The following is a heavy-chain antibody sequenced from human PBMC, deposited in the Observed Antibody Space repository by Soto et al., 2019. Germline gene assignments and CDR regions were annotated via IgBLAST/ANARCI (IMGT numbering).Heavy chain of an antibody. CDR1: GFTFSSYA. D-gene: IGHD3-22*01. J-gene: IGHJ4*02. CDR3: AKPNSYDSSGYYFDY. CDR2: ISGSGGST. Sequence: GGSLRLSCAASGFTFSSYAMSWVRQAPGKGLEWVSAISGSGGSTYYADSVKGRFTISRDNSKNTLYLQMNSLRAEDTAVYYCAKPNSYDSSGYYFDYWGQGTLVTVSS. V-gene: IGHV3-23*01.